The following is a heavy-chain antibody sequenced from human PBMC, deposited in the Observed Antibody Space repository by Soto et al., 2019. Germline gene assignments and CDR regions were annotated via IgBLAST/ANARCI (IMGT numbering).Heavy chain of an antibody. V-gene: IGHV1-69*01. CDR3: ARNLLGVVVITVGWFDP. CDR2: IIPIFGTA. CDR1: GGTFSSYA. D-gene: IGHD3-22*01. J-gene: IGHJ5*02. Sequence: QVQLVQSGAEVKKPGSSVKVSCKASGGTFSSYAISWVRQAPGQGLEWMGGIIPIFGTANYAQKFQGRVTITADESTSTAYMELSSLRSEDTAVYYCARNLLGVVVITVGWFDPWGQGTLVTVSS.